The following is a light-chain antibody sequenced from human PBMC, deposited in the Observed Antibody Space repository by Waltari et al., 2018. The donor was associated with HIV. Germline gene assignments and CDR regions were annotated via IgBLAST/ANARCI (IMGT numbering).Light chain of an antibody. CDR2: EVS. V-gene: IGLV2-14*01. Sequence: QSALTQPASVSGSPGQSITISCTGTSSDVGGYPYVSWYQQFPGKAPKLMISEVSNRPSGVSDRLSGSKSGNTASLTISGLQAEDEADYYCSLYTTGSTLVVFGTGTKVIVL. J-gene: IGLJ1*01. CDR1: SSDVGGYPY. CDR3: SLYTTGSTLVV.